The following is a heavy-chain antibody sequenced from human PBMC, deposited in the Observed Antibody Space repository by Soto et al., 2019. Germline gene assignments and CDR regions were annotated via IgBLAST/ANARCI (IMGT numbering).Heavy chain of an antibody. J-gene: IGHJ4*02. CDR1: GYTFTTYA. CDR3: ARGATSKGPFAY. D-gene: IGHD2-2*01. CDR2: IDAGNGNT. V-gene: IGHV1-3*01. Sequence: QVHLVQSGAEVKEPGASVKVSCKASGYTFTTYAMHWMRQAPGQGLEWMGWIDAGNGNTKYSQKFQGRVTITRDTSASTSYMDLSNLRSEDTAVYFCARGATSKGPFAYWGQGSLVTVSS.